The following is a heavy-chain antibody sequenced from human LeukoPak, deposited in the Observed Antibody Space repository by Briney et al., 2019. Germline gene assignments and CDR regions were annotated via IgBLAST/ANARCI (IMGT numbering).Heavy chain of an antibody. Sequence: GGSLRLSCAASGFTFSDYYMSWIRQAPGKGLEWVSYISSSGSTIYYADSVKGRFTISRDNSKNTLYLQMNSLRAEDTAVYYCAKDLYSNYYYYMDVWGKGTTVTVSS. CDR3: AKDLYSNYYYYMDV. CDR2: ISSSGSTI. J-gene: IGHJ6*03. D-gene: IGHD4-11*01. V-gene: IGHV3-11*01. CDR1: GFTFSDYY.